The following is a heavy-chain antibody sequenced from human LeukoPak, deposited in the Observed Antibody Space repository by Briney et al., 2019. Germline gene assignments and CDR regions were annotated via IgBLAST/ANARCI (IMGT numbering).Heavy chain of an antibody. CDR3: ARLFGGVTTFDY. Sequence: ASVKVSCKASGGSFSNYAISWVRQAPGQGLEWMGGIIPIFDTGNYAQKFQGRVAITADESTSTAYMELSSLRSEDTAVYYCARLFGGVTTFDYWGQGALVTVSS. D-gene: IGHD2-8*02. CDR1: GGSFSNYA. CDR2: IIPIFDTG. J-gene: IGHJ4*02. V-gene: IGHV1-69*01.